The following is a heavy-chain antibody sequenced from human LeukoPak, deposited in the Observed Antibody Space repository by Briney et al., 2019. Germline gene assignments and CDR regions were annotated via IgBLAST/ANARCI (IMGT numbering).Heavy chain of an antibody. CDR2: ISDSGSHT. Sequence: PGGSLRLSCAASGFTFSKYALHWVRQAPGKGLEHVSGISDSGSHTYYTQSVQGRFTISRDNSRNTLYLLMTNLRAEDMAVYYCARFDWFDPWGQGTLVTVSS. J-gene: IGHJ5*02. V-gene: IGHV3-64*01. CDR3: ARFDWFDP. CDR1: GFTFSKYA.